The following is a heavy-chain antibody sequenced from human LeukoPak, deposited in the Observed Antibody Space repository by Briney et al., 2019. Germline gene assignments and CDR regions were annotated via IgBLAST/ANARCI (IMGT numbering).Heavy chain of an antibody. D-gene: IGHD3-10*01. CDR1: GGSISSGDYY. J-gene: IGHJ5*02. V-gene: IGHV4-30-4*01. CDR2: IYYSGST. Sequence: SQTLSLTCTVSGGSISSGDYYWSWLRQPPGKGPEWIGYIYYSGSTYYNPSLKSRVTISADTSKNQCSLKVSSVTAADTAVYYCARAHGSGTYSRWFDPWGQGALVTVSS. CDR3: ARAHGSGTYSRWFDP.